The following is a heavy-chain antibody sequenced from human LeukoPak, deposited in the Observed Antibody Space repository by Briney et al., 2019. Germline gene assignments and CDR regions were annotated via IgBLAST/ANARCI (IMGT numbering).Heavy chain of an antibody. Sequence: GGSLRLSCAASGFSFSSFWLSWVRQAPGKGLEWVSSISGKSDKTFYADSVKGRFTISRDNSKKTLYLQMDRLRGEDTALYYCTKVVAKSAFYFYGMDAWGHGTTVTVSS. CDR3: TKVVAKSAFYFYGMDA. J-gene: IGHJ6*02. V-gene: IGHV3-23*01. CDR2: ISGKSDKT. D-gene: IGHD5-12*01. CDR1: GFSFSSFW.